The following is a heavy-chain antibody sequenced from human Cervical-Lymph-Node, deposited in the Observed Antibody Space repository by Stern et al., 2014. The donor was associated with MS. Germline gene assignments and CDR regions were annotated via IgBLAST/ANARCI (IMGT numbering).Heavy chain of an antibody. CDR2: IYPGESHT. V-gene: IGHV5-51*01. J-gene: IGHJ4*02. CDR1: GYSFTSYW. Sequence: EVQLVESGAEVKKPGESLKISCKGSGYSFTSYWIGWVRQMPGKGLEWMGVIYPGESHTRYSPSFHGVVTISADKSISTAYLQWSRLKASDTAMYYCARPPVTSGFFDYWGQGTLVTVSS. CDR3: ARPPVTSGFFDY. D-gene: IGHD4-17*01.